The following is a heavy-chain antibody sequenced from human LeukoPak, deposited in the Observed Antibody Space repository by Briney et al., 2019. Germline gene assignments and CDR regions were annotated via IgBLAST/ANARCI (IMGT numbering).Heavy chain of an antibody. D-gene: IGHD3-22*01. CDR1: GGTFSSYA. J-gene: IGHJ4*02. CDR3: ARGDTMMDEIFY. V-gene: IGHV1-69*13. CDR2: IIPIFGTA. Sequence: ASVTVSCKASGGTFSSYAISWVRQAPGQGLEWMGGIIPIFGTANYAQKFQGRVTITADESTSTAYMELSSLRSEDTAVYYCARGDTMMDEIFYWGQGTLVTVSS.